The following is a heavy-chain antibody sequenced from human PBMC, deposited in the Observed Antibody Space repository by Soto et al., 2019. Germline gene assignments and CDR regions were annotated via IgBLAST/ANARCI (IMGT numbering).Heavy chain of an antibody. D-gene: IGHD3-22*01. Sequence: QVQLVQSGAEVKKPGSSVKVSCKASGGTFSSYAISWVRQAPGQGLEWMGGIIPIFGTANYAQKFQGRVTITADDSTSTAYMALSSLRSEDPAVYYFARGARNYDSSGYYFPFDYWGQGTLVTVSS. CDR1: GGTFSSYA. V-gene: IGHV1-69*12. J-gene: IGHJ4*02. CDR2: IIPIFGTA. CDR3: ARGARNYDSSGYYFPFDY.